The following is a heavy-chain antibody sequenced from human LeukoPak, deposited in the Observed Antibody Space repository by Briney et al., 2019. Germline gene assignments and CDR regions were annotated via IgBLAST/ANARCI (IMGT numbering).Heavy chain of an antibody. CDR1: GFTFSVYS. D-gene: IGHD6-13*01. CDR2: ITSNSATI. Sequence: GGSLRLSCAASGFTFSVYSMNWVRQPPGMGLEWVSYITSNSATIQYADSVKGRFTISRDNAKNSLSLQMNSLRDEDTAVYYCAKPSSSWFDYWGQGTLVAVSS. V-gene: IGHV3-48*02. J-gene: IGHJ5*01. CDR3: AKPSSSWFDY.